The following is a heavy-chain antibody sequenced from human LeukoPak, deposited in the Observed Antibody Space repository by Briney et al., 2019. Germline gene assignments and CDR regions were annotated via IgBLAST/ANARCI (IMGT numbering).Heavy chain of an antibody. V-gene: IGHV4-39*07. CDR2: IYYSGST. D-gene: IGHD6-13*01. J-gene: IGHJ4*02. CDR3: ARGLSDSWSYYFDY. Sequence: PSETLSLTCTVSGDSISSSSYYWGWIRQPPGKGLEWIGSIYYSGSTNYNPSLKSRVTISVDTSKNQFSLKLSSVTAADTAVYYCARGLSDSWSYYFDYWGQGTLVTVSS. CDR1: GDSISSSSYY.